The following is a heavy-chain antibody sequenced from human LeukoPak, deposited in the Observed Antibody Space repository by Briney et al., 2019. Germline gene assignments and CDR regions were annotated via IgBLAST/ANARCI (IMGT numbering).Heavy chain of an antibody. Sequence: PGGSLRLSCAPSGFTFSSYAMSWVRQAPGKGLQWVSAISGSGGSTYYADSVKGRFTISRDNSKNTLYLQMNSLRAEDTAVYYCAKTSGRVYYFVYWGQGTLVTVSS. D-gene: IGHD2-15*01. J-gene: IGHJ4*02. V-gene: IGHV3-23*01. CDR2: ISGSGGST. CDR3: AKTSGRVYYFVY. CDR1: GFTFSSYA.